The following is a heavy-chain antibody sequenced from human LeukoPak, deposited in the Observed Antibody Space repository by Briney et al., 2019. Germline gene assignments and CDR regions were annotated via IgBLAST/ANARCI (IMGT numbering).Heavy chain of an antibody. V-gene: IGHV3-74*01. CDR2: INVDGSVK. Sequence: GGSLRLSCAASGFTFSNYWMHWVRQVPGKGLVWVSRINVDGSVKSYADSVKGRFTITRDNAKNTVSLQMNSLRAEDTAVYYCVRDLILVDTPGDDFDYWGQGALVTVSS. CDR1: GFTFSNYW. D-gene: IGHD4-23*01. CDR3: VRDLILVDTPGDDFDY. J-gene: IGHJ4*02.